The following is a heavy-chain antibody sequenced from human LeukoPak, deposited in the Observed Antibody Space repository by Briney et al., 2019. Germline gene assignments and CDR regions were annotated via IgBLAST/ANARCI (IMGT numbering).Heavy chain of an antibody. CDR1: GFAFSSYA. J-gene: IGHJ4*02. V-gene: IGHV3-23*01. CDR2: ISGSGGST. CDR3: ARDSGSGSYVDY. Sequence: GGSLRLSCAASGFAFSSYAMSWVRQAPGKGLEWVSAISGSGGSTYYADSVKGRLTISRDNSKNTLYLQMNSLRAEDTAVYYCARDSGSGSYVDYWGQGTLVTVSS. D-gene: IGHD3-10*01.